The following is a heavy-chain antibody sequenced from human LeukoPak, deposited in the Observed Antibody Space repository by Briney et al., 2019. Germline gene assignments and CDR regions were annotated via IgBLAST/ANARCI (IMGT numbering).Heavy chain of an antibody. CDR2: ISYSGNT. J-gene: IGHJ3*02. Sequence: SETLSLTCTVSGGSISTHYWSWIRQPPGKGLEWIGYISYSGNTNYNPSLKSRVTMSVDTSKNQFSLKLSSVTAADTAVYYCARRRDYVWGSYRYAFDIWGQGTMVTVSS. CDR1: GGSISTHY. D-gene: IGHD3-16*02. CDR3: ARRRDYVWGSYRYAFDI. V-gene: IGHV4-59*11.